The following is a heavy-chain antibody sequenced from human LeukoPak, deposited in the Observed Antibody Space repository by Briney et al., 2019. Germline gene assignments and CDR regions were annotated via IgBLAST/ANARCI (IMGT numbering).Heavy chain of an antibody. Sequence: PSETLPLTGTVSGVSISSYYWSWIRQPPGKGLEWIGYIYYSGSTNYNPSLKSRVTISVDTSKNQFSLKLSSVTAADTAVYYCARGRVVRGGYYYDYWGQGTLVTVSS. V-gene: IGHV4-59*12. CDR3: ARGRVVRGGYYYDY. CDR2: IYYSGST. J-gene: IGHJ4*02. D-gene: IGHD3-22*01. CDR1: GVSISSYY.